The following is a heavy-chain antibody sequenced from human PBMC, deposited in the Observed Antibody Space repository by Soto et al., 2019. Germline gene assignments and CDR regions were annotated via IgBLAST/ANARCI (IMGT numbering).Heavy chain of an antibody. CDR1: GFTFSSYG. CDR3: AKDYYDLWFGGNDAFDI. V-gene: IGHV3-30*18. Sequence: QVQLVESGGGVVQPGRSLRLSCAASGFTFSSYGMHWVRQAPGKGLEWVAVISYDGSNKYYADYVKGRFTISRDNSNNTLYLQMNSLKAEDTPVYYCAKDYYDLWFGGNDAFDIWGQGTMVTVS. CDR2: ISYDGSNK. J-gene: IGHJ3*02. D-gene: IGHD3-3*01.